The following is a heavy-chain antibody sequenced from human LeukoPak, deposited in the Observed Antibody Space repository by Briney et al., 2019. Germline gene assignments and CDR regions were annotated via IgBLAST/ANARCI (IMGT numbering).Heavy chain of an antibody. Sequence: SETLSLTRTVSGGSISSTSYYWGWIRQPPGKGLEWIGSIYYSGSTYYNPSLKSRVTISVDTSKNQFSLKLRSVTAADRAVYYCARQRHYGSGTYSYWGQGTLLTVSS. J-gene: IGHJ4*02. V-gene: IGHV4-39*01. CDR2: IYYSGST. D-gene: IGHD3-10*01. CDR1: GGSISSTSYY. CDR3: ARQRHYGSGTYSY.